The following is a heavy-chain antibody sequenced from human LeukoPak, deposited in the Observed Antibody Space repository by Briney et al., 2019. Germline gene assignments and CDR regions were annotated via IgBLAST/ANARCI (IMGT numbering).Heavy chain of an antibody. CDR3: ARGPRTVTTTYNWFDP. CDR1: GYTFTSYA. V-gene: IGHV7-4-1*02. J-gene: IGHJ5*02. CDR2: INTNTGNP. Sequence: ASVKVSCKASGYTFTSYAMNWVRQAPGQGLEWMGWINTNTGNPTYAQGFTGRFVFSLDTSVSTAYLQISSLKAEDTAVYYCARGPRTVTTTYNWFDPWGQGTLVTVSS. D-gene: IGHD4-17*01.